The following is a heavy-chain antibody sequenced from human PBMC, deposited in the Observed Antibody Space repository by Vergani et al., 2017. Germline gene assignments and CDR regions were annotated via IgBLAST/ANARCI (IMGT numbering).Heavy chain of an antibody. D-gene: IGHD6-19*01. J-gene: IGHJ6*02. CDR3: ARDGCLNGMDV. CDR2: FDPEDGET. CDR1: GYTLTELS. Sequence: QVQLVQSGAEVKKPGSSVKVSCKVSGYTLTELSMHWVRQAPGKGLEWMGGFDPEDGETIYAQKLQGRVTMTTDTSTSTAYMELRSLRSDDTAVYYCARDGCLNGMDVWGQGTTVTVSS. V-gene: IGHV1-24*01.